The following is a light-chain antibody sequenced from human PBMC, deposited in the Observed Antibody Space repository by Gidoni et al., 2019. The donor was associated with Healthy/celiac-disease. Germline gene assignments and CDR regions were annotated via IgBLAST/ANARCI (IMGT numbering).Light chain of an antibody. CDR1: QDISNY. Sequence: DIQMTQSPSSLSASVGDRVTITCQASQDISNYLNWYQQKPEKAPKLLIYDASNLETGVPSRFSGSGSGTDFTFTISSLQPEDIATYYCQQYDNLVTFGGGTKVEIK. CDR2: DAS. V-gene: IGKV1-33*01. J-gene: IGKJ4*01. CDR3: QQYDNLVT.